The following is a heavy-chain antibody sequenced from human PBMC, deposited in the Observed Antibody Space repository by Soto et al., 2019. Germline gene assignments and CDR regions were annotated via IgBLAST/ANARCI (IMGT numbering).Heavy chain of an antibody. Sequence: QVQLVQSGGEVKKPGASVKVSCKASGYTFSSYGISWVRQAPGQGLEWLGWISAYDGNTKYAQILQGRVFMTTDTSPKXAXVXXRSLRSDDTAVYYCARGGYYDSSGSRNYYYYGMNVWGQGTSVTVSS. V-gene: IGHV1-18*01. CDR2: ISAYDGNT. J-gene: IGHJ6*02. CDR1: GYTFSSYG. D-gene: IGHD3-22*01. CDR3: ARGGYYDSSGSRNYYYYGMNV.